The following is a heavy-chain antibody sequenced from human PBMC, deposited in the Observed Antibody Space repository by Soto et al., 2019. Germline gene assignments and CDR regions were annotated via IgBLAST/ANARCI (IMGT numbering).Heavy chain of an antibody. V-gene: IGHV3-48*01. D-gene: IGHD3-3*01. J-gene: IGHJ4*02. Sequence: PGGSLRLSCAASGFTFSSYSMNWVRQAPGKGLEWVSYISSSSSTIYYADSVKGRFTISRDNAKNSLYLQMNSLRAEDTAVYYCARDIWSGYLGWGQGTLVTVSS. CDR2: ISSSSSTI. CDR3: ARDIWSGYLG. CDR1: GFTFSSYS.